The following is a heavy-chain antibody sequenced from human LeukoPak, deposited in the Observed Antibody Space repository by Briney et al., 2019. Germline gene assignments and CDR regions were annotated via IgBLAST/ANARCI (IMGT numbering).Heavy chain of an antibody. CDR3: ARATTTGWYADS. CDR2: INIGGSA. V-gene: IGHV4-59*01. CDR1: GGTISSYS. D-gene: IGHD6-19*01. J-gene: IGHJ4*02. Sequence: PSETLSLTCTVSGGTISSYSWSWIRQPPGKGLEWIGYINIGGSANYNPSLYSRVTISVDTSKNQFFLIPNSVTAADTAVYHCARATTTGWYADSWGRGIPVTVSS.